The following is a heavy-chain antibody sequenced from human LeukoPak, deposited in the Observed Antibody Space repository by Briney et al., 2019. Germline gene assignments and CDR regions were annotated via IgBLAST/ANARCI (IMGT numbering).Heavy chain of an antibody. V-gene: IGHV3-49*04. J-gene: IGHJ4*02. CDR2: IRSKAYGGTT. D-gene: IGHD3-22*01. Sequence: PGGSLRLSCTASGFTFGDYAMSWVRQAPGKGLEWVGFIRSKAYGGTTEYAASVKGRFTISRDDSKSIAYLQMNSLKTEDTVVYYCTRAKGYYYDSSGYYLPIFFDYWGQGTLVTVSS. CDR3: TRAKGYYYDSSGYYLPIFFDY. CDR1: GFTFGDYA.